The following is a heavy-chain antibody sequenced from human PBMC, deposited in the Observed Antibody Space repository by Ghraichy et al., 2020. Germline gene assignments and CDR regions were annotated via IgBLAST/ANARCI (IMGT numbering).Heavy chain of an antibody. CDR2: IKQDGSDK. CDR3: ARAKVHYGQYGNWFDP. D-gene: IGHD4-17*01. CDR1: GFTFSDHY. V-gene: IGHV3-7*03. J-gene: IGHJ5*02. Sequence: GGSLRLSCAVSGFTFSDHYIDWVRQAPGKGLEWVANIKQDGSDKNYVDSVKGRFTISRDNAKNSLYLQMNSLRAEDTAVYYCARAKVHYGQYGNWFDPWGQGTLVTVSS.